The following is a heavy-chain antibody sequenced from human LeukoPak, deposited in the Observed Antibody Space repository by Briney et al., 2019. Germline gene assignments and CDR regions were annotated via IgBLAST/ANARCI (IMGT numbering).Heavy chain of an antibody. V-gene: IGHV1-18*04. CDR3: IRDSGYSYGDVFDY. CDR1: GYTFSGYY. Sequence: ASVKVSCMASGYTFSGYYMHWVRQAPRQGLEWMGWSSHYKGKTIYAPKFQDRVIMTIDTSTSTANMELRGLRDDESAVYFCIRDSGYSYGDVFDYWGQGSLISVSS. CDR2: SSHYKGKT. J-gene: IGHJ4*02. D-gene: IGHD5-18*01.